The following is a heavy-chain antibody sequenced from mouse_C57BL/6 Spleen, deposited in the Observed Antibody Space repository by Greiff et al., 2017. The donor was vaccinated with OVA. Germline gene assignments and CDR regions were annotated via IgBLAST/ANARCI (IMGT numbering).Heavy chain of an antibody. V-gene: IGHV1-69*01. Sequence: QVQLQQPGAELVMPGASVKLSCKASGYTFTSYWLHWVKQRPGQGLEWIGEIDPSDSYTNYNQKFKGKSTLSVDKSSSTAYMQLSSLTSEDSAVYYCARYGDYDPFAYWGQGTLVTVSA. CDR3: ARYGDYDPFAY. CDR2: IDPSDSYT. D-gene: IGHD2-4*01. J-gene: IGHJ3*01. CDR1: GYTFTSYW.